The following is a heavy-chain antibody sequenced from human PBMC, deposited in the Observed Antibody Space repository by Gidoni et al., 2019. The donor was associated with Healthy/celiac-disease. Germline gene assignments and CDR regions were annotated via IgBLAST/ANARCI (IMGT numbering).Heavy chain of an antibody. J-gene: IGHJ6*03. CDR1: GGTFSSYA. D-gene: IGHD3-10*01. V-gene: IGHV1-69*01. Sequence: QVQLVQSGAEVQTPGSSVKVSCKASGGTFSSYAISLLRQSPGQGLEWMGGIIPIFGTANYAQKFQGRVTITADESTSTAYMELSSLRSEDTAVYYCAVDRYYGSGSQYPLLYYYYYYMDVWGKGTTVTVSS. CDR3: AVDRYYGSGSQYPLLYYYYYYMDV. CDR2: IIPIFGTA.